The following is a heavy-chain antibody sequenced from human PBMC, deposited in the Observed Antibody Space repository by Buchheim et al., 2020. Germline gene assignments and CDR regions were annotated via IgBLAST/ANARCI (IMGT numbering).Heavy chain of an antibody. V-gene: IGHV1-69*01. CDR3: AREVVETTGTFGMDV. D-gene: IGHD4-11*01. CDR2: ITPVFIRP. J-gene: IGHJ6*02. CDR1: GGSFSDDV. Sequence: QAQLVQSGAEVKKPGSSVKVSCKSSGGSFSDDVLNWVRQAPGQGLEWVGGITPVFIRPNSAQKFQGRVSITADGSTNTAYLELSSLRSEDTAIYYCAREVVETTGTFGMDVWGQGT.